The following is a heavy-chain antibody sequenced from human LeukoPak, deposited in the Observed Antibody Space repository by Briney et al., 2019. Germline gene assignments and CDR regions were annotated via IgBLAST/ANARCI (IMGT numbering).Heavy chain of an antibody. CDR3: ARSNCNSCYLGVWYYFDY. CDR2: IYSGGDT. Sequence: GGSLSLSCAASGFTVSSNYMSWVRQAPGKGLEWVSVIYSGGDTYYADSVKGRFTISRDKSKNTLYLQMNSLSAEDTAVYYCARSNCNSCYLGVWYYFDYWGQGTLVTVSS. V-gene: IGHV3-66*01. J-gene: IGHJ4*02. D-gene: IGHD1/OR15-1a*01. CDR1: GFTVSSNY.